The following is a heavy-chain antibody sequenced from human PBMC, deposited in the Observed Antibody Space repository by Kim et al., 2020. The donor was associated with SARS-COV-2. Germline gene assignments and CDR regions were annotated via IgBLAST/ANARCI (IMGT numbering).Heavy chain of an antibody. CDR1: GFTFSSYG. CDR3: AKDRCSSTSCHSWMFGYGMDV. Sequence: GGSLRLSCAASGFTFSSYGMHWVRQAPGKGLEWVAVISYDGSNKYYADSVKGRFTISRDNSKNTLYLQMNSLRAEDTAVYYCAKDRCSSTSCHSWMFGYGMDVWGQGTTVTVSS. D-gene: IGHD2-2*01. J-gene: IGHJ6*02. V-gene: IGHV3-30*18. CDR2: ISYDGSNK.